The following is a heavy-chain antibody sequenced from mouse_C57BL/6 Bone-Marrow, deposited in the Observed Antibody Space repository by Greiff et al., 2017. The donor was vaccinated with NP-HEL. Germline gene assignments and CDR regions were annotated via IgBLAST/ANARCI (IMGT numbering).Heavy chain of an antibody. CDR1: GYTFTSYW. D-gene: IGHD2-3*01. J-gene: IGHJ1*03. CDR2: IYPGKSDT. CDR3: TKTDGYPYFDV. Sequence: VQLQQSGTVLARPGASVKMSCKTSGYTFTSYWMHWVKQRPGQGLDWIGAIYPGKSDTSYNQKFKGKAKLTAVTSASTAYMELSSLTNEDSAVYYCTKTDGYPYFDVWGTGTTVTVSS. V-gene: IGHV1-5*01.